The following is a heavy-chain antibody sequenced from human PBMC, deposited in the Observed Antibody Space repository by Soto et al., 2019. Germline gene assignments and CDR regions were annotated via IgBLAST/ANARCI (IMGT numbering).Heavy chain of an antibody. V-gene: IGHV1-8*01. CDR1: GYTFTSYD. CDR2: MNPNNGNT. D-gene: IGHD7-27*01. CDR3: AKNPAETGDFEF. Sequence: QVQLVQSGADVKQPGASVKVSCKTSGYTFTSYDINWVRQAAGQGLEWMGWMNPNNGNTGYAQKFQGRVTMTRDTSISTAYLELSNLSSNDTAVYYCAKNPAETGDFEFWGQGSLVTVSS. J-gene: IGHJ4*02.